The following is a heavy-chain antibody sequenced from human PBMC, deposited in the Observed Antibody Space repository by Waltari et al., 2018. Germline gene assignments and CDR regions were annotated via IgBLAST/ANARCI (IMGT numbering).Heavy chain of an antibody. V-gene: IGHV3-48*03. CDR2: IGSSGSTI. CDR3: ARDGGAYCNGGNCSPFEQ. CDR1: GFTFSDYE. D-gene: IGHD2-15*01. J-gene: IGHJ4*02. Sequence: EVQLVESGGTLAQPGGSLRLSCVASGFTFSDYEMTWVRLVPGKGLEWVSYIGSSGSTIYYADSVRGRFTISRDNAKNSLYLEMSSLRAEDTALYYCARDGGAYCNGGNCSPFEQWGQGTLVTVSS.